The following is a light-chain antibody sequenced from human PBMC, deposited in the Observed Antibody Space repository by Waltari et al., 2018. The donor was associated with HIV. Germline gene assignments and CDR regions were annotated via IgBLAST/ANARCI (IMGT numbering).Light chain of an antibody. CDR1: QTVLWSNNRNY. V-gene: IGKV4-1*01. CDR3: QQYYTRPYT. CDR2: CAS. J-gene: IGKJ2*01. Sequence: DFVMTQSTHSLAVSLGERATISCRSSQTVLWSNNRNYLAWYQYKPGQPPKVLVYCASIRESGVPDRFSGSGSGTDFTLTISDVQAEDVAVYYCQQYYTRPYTFGQGTKLEIK.